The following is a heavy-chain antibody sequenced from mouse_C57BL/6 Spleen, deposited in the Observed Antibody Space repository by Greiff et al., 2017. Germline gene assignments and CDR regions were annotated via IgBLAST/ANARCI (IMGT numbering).Heavy chain of an antibody. CDR1: GFNIKDDY. CDR3: TFITTVVAPVDY. J-gene: IGHJ4*01. D-gene: IGHD1-1*01. Sequence: EVQLQQSGAELVRPGASVKLSCTASGFNIKDDYMHWVKQRPEQGLEWIGWIDPENGDTEYASKFQGKATITADTSSNTAYLQLSSLTSEDTAVYYCTFITTVVAPVDYWGQGTSVTVSS. V-gene: IGHV14-4*01. CDR2: IDPENGDT.